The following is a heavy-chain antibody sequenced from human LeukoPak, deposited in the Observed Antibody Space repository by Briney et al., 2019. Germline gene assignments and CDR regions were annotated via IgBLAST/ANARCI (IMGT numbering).Heavy chain of an antibody. CDR2: ITSNGGTT. CDR1: GFSLSTYD. CDR3: ARGYCSSTSCTNDY. Sequence: GGSLRLSCVASGFSLSTYDMYWVRQAPGKGLEYVSAITSNGGTTYYANSVKGRFTISRDNSKNTLYLQMGSLRAEDTAVYYCARGYCSSTSCTNDYWGQGTLVNVSS. D-gene: IGHD2-2*01. J-gene: IGHJ4*02. V-gene: IGHV3-64*01.